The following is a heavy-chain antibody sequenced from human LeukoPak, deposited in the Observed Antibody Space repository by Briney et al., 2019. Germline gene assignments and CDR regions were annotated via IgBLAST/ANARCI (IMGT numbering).Heavy chain of an antibody. V-gene: IGHV4-4*07. D-gene: IGHD3-22*01. Sequence: SETLSLTCTVSGGSISSDYWSWVRQPAAKGLEWIGRIHSSGATNYSPSLKSRVTMSMETSKNQLSLTLTSVTAADTAVYFCARNTHYYDRSGVTGTYVFDMWGLGTLVTVSS. CDR3: ARNTHYYDRSGVTGTYVFDM. J-gene: IGHJ3*02. CDR2: IHSSGAT. CDR1: GGSISSDY.